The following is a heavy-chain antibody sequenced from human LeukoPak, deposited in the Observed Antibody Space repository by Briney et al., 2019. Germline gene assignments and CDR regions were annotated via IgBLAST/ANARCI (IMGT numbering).Heavy chain of an antibody. CDR2: IKQDESEK. J-gene: IGHJ4*02. V-gene: IGHV3-7*03. Sequence: GGSLRLSCAASGFTFSSYWMSWVRQAPGKGLERVANIKQDESEKYYVDSVEGRFTISRDNAKNSLCLQMNSLRVEDTGTYYCALSSTARGGDDYWGQGTLVTVSS. CDR1: GFTFSSYW. CDR3: ALSSTARGGDDY. D-gene: IGHD3-16*01.